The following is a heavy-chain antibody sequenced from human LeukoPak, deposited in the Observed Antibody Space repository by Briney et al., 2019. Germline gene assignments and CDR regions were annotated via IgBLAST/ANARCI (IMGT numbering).Heavy chain of an antibody. CDR2: IYHSGST. CDR1: GYSISSGYY. D-gene: IGHD6-19*01. Sequence: PSETLSLTCTVSGYSISSGYYWGWIRQPPGKGLEWIGSIYHSGSTYYNPSLKSRVTISVDTSKNQFSLKLSSVTAADTAVYYCARDPTNVYSSGWPTWYFDLWGRGTLVTVSS. J-gene: IGHJ2*01. V-gene: IGHV4-38-2*02. CDR3: ARDPTNVYSSGWPTWYFDL.